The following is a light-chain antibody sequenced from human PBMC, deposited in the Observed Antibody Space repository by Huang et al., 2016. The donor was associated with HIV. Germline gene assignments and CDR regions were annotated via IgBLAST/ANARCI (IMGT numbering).Light chain of an antibody. CDR1: QGISTS. V-gene: IGKV1-NL1*01. CDR2: GAS. J-gene: IGKJ1*01. CDR3: QQYFSALWT. Sequence: DIQMTQTPSSLSASVADRVTITCRARQGISTSLAWYPQKTGKPPRLLVSGASKLESRVHSRFSGSGSGTDYTLTISSLQPEDFATYYCQQYFSALWTFGQGTKV.